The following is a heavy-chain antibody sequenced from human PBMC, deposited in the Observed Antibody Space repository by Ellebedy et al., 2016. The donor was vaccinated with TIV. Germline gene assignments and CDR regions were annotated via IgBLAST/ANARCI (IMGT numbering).Heavy chain of an antibody. CDR2: AFYTGST. J-gene: IGHJ4*02. D-gene: IGHD3-3*01. V-gene: IGHV4-30-4*01. Sequence: MPSETLSLTCTVSGASMSSADYYWSWIRQPPGKGLEWIGCAFYTGSTYYNPSLQSRFAISVDTSTNQFSLNLTSVTAADTAVYYCARVGYTSGWFGVFDSWGQGSLVTVSS. CDR3: ARVGYTSGWFGVFDS. CDR1: GASMSSADYY.